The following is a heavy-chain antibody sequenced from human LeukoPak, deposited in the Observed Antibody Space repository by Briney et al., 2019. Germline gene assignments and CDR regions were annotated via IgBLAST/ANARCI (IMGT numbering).Heavy chain of an antibody. CDR3: VKGGGIVLRFLEWLLDT. V-gene: IGHV3-23*01. CDR1: VFTFSRHA. J-gene: IGHJ5*02. Sequence: GASLRLSCAASVFTFSRHAMSGVRQAPGKGVDGVSRSSGNGPDTFYADSVKGRFIISRDNSDNTVYLQINSVRVEDTAMYYCVKGGGIVLRFLEWLLDTWGQGTLVVVSS. CDR2: SSGNGPDT. D-gene: IGHD3-3*01.